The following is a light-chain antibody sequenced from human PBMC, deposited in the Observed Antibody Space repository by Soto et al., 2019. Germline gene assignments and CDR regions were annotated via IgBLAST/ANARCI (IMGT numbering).Light chain of an antibody. V-gene: IGKV1-5*01. J-gene: IGKJ1*01. Sequence: DIQMTQSPSTLSASMGDRVTITCRASQSIGYWLAWYQQKPGKAPNLLIYAASTLETGVPSRFSGSGFGTEFTLTIASLQPDDSATYYCQQYNSFSKTFGRGTKVEIK. CDR3: QQYNSFSKT. CDR2: AAS. CDR1: QSIGYW.